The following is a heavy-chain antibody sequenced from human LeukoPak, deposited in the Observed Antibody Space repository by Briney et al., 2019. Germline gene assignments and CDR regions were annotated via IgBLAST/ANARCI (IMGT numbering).Heavy chain of an antibody. D-gene: IGHD2-8*01. Sequence: GGSLRLSCAASGFTFSSYEMNWVRPAPGQGLDWVSYISSSGSTIYYADSVKGRFTISRDNAKNSLYLQMNSLRAEDTAVYYCARDCTNGVCVKQFDYWGQGTLVTVSS. CDR2: ISSSGSTI. CDR1: GFTFSSYE. J-gene: IGHJ4*02. CDR3: ARDCTNGVCVKQFDY. V-gene: IGHV3-48*03.